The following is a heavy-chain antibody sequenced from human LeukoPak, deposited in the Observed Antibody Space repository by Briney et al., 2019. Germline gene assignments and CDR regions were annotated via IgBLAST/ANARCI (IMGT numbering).Heavy chain of an antibody. V-gene: IGHV3-21*04. CDR3: ARIPSSSSRTPIYYYYYMDV. Sequence: GGSLRLSCAASGFTFSSYSMNWVRQAPGKGLEWVSSISSSSSYIYYADSVKGRFTISRDNAKNSLYLQMNSLSAEDTAVYYCARIPSSSSRTPIYYYYYMDVWGKGTTVTVSS. D-gene: IGHD6-13*01. CDR1: GFTFSSYS. CDR2: ISSSSSYI. J-gene: IGHJ6*03.